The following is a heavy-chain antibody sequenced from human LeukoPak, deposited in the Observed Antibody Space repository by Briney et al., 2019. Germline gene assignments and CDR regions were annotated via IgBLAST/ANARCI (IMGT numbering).Heavy chain of an antibody. CDR3: VRDGYSGGAFDI. V-gene: IGHV1-2*02. D-gene: IGHD5-12*01. CDR1: GYTFTDHY. Sequence: GASVKVSCKASGYTFTDHYMHWVRQAPGQGLEWMGWIYPKSGGTNYAQKFQTRVTLARDTSITTAFMELNILKSDDTAVYYCVRDGYSGGAFDIWGQGTMVTVSS. J-gene: IGHJ3*02. CDR2: IYPKSGGT.